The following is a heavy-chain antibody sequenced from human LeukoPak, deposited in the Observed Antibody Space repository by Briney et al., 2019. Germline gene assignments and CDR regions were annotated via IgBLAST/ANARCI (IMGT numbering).Heavy chain of an antibody. V-gene: IGHV3-30*02. Sequence: GGSLRLSCAASGFTFSNYGMHWVRQAPGKGLEWVTFIRYDGVYKYYADSVKGRFTISRDNSNNTLYLQMSSLRPGDTAVYYCAKVGPHYYDSSGHYMDVWGKGTTVTVSS. CDR1: GFTFSNYG. CDR2: IRYDGVYK. CDR3: AKVGPHYYDSSGHYMDV. D-gene: IGHD3-22*01. J-gene: IGHJ6*03.